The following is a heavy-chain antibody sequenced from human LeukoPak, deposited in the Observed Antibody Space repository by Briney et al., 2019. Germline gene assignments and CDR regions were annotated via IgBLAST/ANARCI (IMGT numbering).Heavy chain of an antibody. CDR2: VYYSGSA. V-gene: IGHV4-39*01. Sequence: RPETLSPSCTVSGGSISGSTYYWGWIRQPPGKGLECIGRVYYSGSAYYNPSLKSRGTIAVDTSKNRFALKLSSVTAADTAVYYCAKHAGCSTTSCIGDWFHRWVQGTLVTVSS. D-gene: IGHD2-2*01. CDR3: AKHAGCSTTSCIGDWFHR. J-gene: IGHJ5*02. CDR1: GGSISGSTYY.